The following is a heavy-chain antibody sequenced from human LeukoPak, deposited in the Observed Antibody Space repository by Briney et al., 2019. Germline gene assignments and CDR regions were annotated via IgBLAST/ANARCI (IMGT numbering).Heavy chain of an antibody. Sequence: PSETLSLTCTVSGGSISSYYWSWIRQPAGKGLEWIGRIYTSGSTNYNASLKSRVSMSVDTSKNQFSLNLRSVTAADTAVYYCARHGSVRSPLGPWGQGTLVTVSS. CDR2: IYTSGST. D-gene: IGHD3-10*01. J-gene: IGHJ5*02. V-gene: IGHV4-4*07. CDR1: GGSISSYY. CDR3: ARHGSVRSPLGP.